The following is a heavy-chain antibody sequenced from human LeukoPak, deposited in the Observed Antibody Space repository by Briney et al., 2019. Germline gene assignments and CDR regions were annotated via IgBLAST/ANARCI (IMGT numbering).Heavy chain of an antibody. V-gene: IGHV4-4*09. Sequence: PSETLSLTCTVSGGSISSYYWSWIRQPTGKGLEWIGYIYTSGSTNYNPSLESRVTISVDTSKNQFSLKLSSVTAADTAVYYCARAGWLQPFDYWGQGTLVTVSS. J-gene: IGHJ4*02. CDR3: ARAGWLQPFDY. CDR1: GGSISSYY. CDR2: IYTSGST. D-gene: IGHD5-24*01.